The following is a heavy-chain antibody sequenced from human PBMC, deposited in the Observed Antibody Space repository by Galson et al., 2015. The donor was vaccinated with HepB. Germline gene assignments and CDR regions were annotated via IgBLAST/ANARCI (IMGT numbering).Heavy chain of an antibody. CDR3: ARGLRSSTSLIDFDY. CDR2: INHSGST. J-gene: IGHJ4*02. Sequence: ETLSLTCTVSGGSISNYYWSWIRQPPGKGLERIGEINHSGSTNYNPSLKSRVTISVDTSKNQFSLKLSSVTAADTAVYYCARGLRSSTSLIDFDYWGQRTLVTVSS. CDR1: GGSISNYY. V-gene: IGHV4-34*01. D-gene: IGHD2-2*01.